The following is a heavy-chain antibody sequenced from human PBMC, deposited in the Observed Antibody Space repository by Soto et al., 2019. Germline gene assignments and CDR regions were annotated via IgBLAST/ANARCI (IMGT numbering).Heavy chain of an antibody. CDR3: ARSSVGFGDLKS. D-gene: IGHD3-10*01. V-gene: IGHV4-31*03. CDR1: GASISSRTDY. J-gene: IGHJ4*02. CDR2: FYDSETM. Sequence: QVQLQESGPGLVKPSQTLSLTCTVSGASISSRTDYWTWVRQHPGEGLEWIGYFYDSETMHYNPSLRSRISISVDTSKNHFSLNMRSVTAADTAVYFCARSSVGFGDLKSWGQGTLVVVSS.